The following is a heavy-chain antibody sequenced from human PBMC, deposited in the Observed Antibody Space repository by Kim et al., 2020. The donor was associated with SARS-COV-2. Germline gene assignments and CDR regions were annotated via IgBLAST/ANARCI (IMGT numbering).Heavy chain of an antibody. D-gene: IGHD2-2*01. CDR3: ARGRTNIVVVPAAIAFDP. CDR2: INHSGST. V-gene: IGHV4-34*01. J-gene: IGHJ5*02. Sequence: SETLSLTCAVYGGSFSGYYWSWIRQPPGKGLEWIGEINHSGSTNYNPSLKSRVTISVDTSKNQFSLKLSSVTAADTAVYYCARGRTNIVVVPAAIAFDPWGQGTLVTVSS. CDR1: GGSFSGYY.